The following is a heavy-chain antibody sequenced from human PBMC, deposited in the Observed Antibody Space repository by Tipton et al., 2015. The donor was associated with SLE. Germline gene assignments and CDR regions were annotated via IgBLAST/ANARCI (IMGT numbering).Heavy chain of an antibody. D-gene: IGHD3-10*01. Sequence: TLSLTCTVSGGSISTYYWSWIRQPPGKGLEWIGYIYYSGTTNYNPSLESRVTISVDTSKNQFSLRLSSVTAADTAVYYCARPDYYGSGSNAFEIWGQGTMVTVSS. CDR1: GGSISTYY. CDR2: IYYSGTT. J-gene: IGHJ3*02. V-gene: IGHV4-59*08. CDR3: ARPDYYGSGSNAFEI.